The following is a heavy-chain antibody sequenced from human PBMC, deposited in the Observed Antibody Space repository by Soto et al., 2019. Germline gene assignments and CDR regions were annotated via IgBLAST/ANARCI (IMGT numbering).Heavy chain of an antibody. Sequence: GGSLRLSCAASGFTFSSYAMSWVRQAPGKGLEWVSAISGSGGSTYYADSVKGRFTISRDNSKNTLYLQMNSLRAEDAAVYYCAKAHVSGGYYYYYGMDVWGQGTPVTVSS. CDR2: ISGSGGST. D-gene: IGHD3-10*01. J-gene: IGHJ6*02. V-gene: IGHV3-23*01. CDR3: AKAHVSGGYYYYYGMDV. CDR1: GFTFSSYA.